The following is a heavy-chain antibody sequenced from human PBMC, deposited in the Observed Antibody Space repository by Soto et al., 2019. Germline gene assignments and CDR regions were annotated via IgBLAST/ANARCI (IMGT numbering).Heavy chain of an antibody. CDR3: ARGEGGSGWNAPPAGYYYYMYV. V-gene: IGHV1-46*03. J-gene: IGHJ6*03. CDR2: INPSGGST. D-gene: IGHD6-19*01. Sequence: ASVKVSCKASGYTFTIYYMHWVRQAPGQGLEWMGIINPSGGSTSYAQKFQGRVTMTRDTSTSTVYMELSSLRSEDTAVYYCARGEGGSGWNAPPAGYYYYMYVWGKGTTVTVSS. CDR1: GYTFTIYY.